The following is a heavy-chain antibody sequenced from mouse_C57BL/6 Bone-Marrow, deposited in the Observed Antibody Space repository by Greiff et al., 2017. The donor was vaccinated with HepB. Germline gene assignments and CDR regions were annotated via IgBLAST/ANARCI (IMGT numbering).Heavy chain of an antibody. CDR2: IDPSDSYT. J-gene: IGHJ4*01. Sequence: VQLQQPGAELVMPGASVKLSCKASGYTFTSYWMHWVKQRPGQGLEWIGEIDPSDSYTNYNQKFKGKSTLTVDKSSSTAYMQLSSLTSEDSAVYYCARNDYDDAMDYWGQGTSVTVSS. D-gene: IGHD2-4*01. CDR3: ARNDYDDAMDY. V-gene: IGHV1-69*01. CDR1: GYTFTSYW.